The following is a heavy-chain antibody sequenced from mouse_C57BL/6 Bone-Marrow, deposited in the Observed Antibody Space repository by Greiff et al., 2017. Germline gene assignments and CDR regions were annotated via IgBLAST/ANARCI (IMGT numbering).Heavy chain of an antibody. D-gene: IGHD2-2*01. V-gene: IGHV1-26*01. Sequence: VQLQQSGPELVKPGASVKISCKASGYTFTDYYMNWVKQSHGKSLEWIGDINPNNGGTSYNQKFKGKATLTVDKSSSTAYMELRSLTSEDSAVYYCARSGYGPYAMDYWGQGTSVTVSA. CDR1: GYTFTDYY. CDR2: INPNNGGT. CDR3: ARSGYGPYAMDY. J-gene: IGHJ4*01.